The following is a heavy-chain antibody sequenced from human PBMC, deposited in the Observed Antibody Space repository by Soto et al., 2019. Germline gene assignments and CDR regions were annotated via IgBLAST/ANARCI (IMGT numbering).Heavy chain of an antibody. Sequence: ASVKVSSKASGYTFTSYGISWVRQAPGQGLEWMGWISAYNGNTNYAQKLQGRVTMTTDTSTSTAYMELRSLRSDDTAVYYCARDKSGYSYGPSNWFDPWGQVTLVTVSS. J-gene: IGHJ5*02. CDR1: GYTFTSYG. D-gene: IGHD5-18*01. CDR2: ISAYNGNT. CDR3: ARDKSGYSYGPSNWFDP. V-gene: IGHV1-18*01.